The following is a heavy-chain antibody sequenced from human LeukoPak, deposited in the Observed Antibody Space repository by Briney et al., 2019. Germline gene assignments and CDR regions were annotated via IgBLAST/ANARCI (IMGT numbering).Heavy chain of an antibody. CDR1: GFTFSTYW. J-gene: IGHJ6*02. CDR3: ARGGGGVVRNGLDV. CDR2: VSGDGTTT. V-gene: IGHV3-74*01. D-gene: IGHD2-15*01. Sequence: GGSLRLSCAASGFTFSTYWMHWLRQAPGRGVVWVSRVSGDGTTTNYADSVKGRFSISRDNAKNTLFLQVSSLTDEDTAVYYCARGGGGVVRNGLDVWGLGTTVTVSS.